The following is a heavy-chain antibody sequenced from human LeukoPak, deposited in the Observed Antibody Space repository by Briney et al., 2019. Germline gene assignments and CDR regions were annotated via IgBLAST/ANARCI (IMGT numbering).Heavy chain of an antibody. Sequence: SVKVSCKASGGTFSSYAISWVRQAPGQGLEWMGGIIPIFGTANYAQKFQGRVTITADESTSTAYMELSSLRSEDTAVYYCARVVYGGNSRHLDFDYWGQGTLVTVSS. CDR3: ARVVYGGNSRHLDFDY. CDR1: GGTFSSYA. D-gene: IGHD4-23*01. CDR2: IIPIFGTA. V-gene: IGHV1-69*13. J-gene: IGHJ4*02.